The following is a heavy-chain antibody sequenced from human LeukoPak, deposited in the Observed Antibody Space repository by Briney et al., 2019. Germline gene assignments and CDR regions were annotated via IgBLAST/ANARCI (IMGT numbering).Heavy chain of an antibody. CDR2: INPNSGGT. Sequence: ASVKVSCKASGYTFTGYYMHWVRQAPGQGLEWMGWINPNSGGTNYAQKFQGWVTMTRDTSISTAYMELSSLRSEDTAVYYCARDRIIAAAGQRGYWGQGTLVTVSS. CDR3: ARDRIIAAAGQRGY. D-gene: IGHD6-13*01. CDR1: GYTFTGYY. J-gene: IGHJ4*02. V-gene: IGHV1-2*04.